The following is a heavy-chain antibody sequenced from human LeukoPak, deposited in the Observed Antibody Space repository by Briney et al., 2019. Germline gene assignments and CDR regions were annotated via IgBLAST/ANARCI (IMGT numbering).Heavy chain of an antibody. D-gene: IGHD4-17*01. CDR1: GGSISSYY. CDR2: IYYSGST. V-gene: IGHV4-59*12. J-gene: IGHJ4*02. CDR3: ARFSNDHGVKFDY. Sequence: SETLSLTCTVPGGSISSYYWSWIRQPPGKGLEWIGYIYYSGSTNYNPSLKSRVTISVDTSKNQFSLKLDSVTAADTAVYYCARFSNDHGVKFDYWGQGTLVTVSS.